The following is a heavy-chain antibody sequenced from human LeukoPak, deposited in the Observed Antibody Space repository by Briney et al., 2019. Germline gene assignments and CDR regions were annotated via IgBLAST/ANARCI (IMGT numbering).Heavy chain of an antibody. CDR3: ARNWNYDY. J-gene: IGHJ4*02. D-gene: IGHD1-7*01. V-gene: IGHV3-66*01. Sequence: GESLKISCAASGFTVSTNYMSWVRQAPGKGLEWVSVIYGGGDTYYADSVKGRFTISRDNSKNSLYLQMNSLRAEDTAVYYCARNWNYDYWGQGTLVTVSS. CDR2: IYGGGDT. CDR1: GFTVSTNY.